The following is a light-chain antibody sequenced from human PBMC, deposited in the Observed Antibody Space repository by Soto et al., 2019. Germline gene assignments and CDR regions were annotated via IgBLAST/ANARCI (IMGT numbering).Light chain of an antibody. CDR3: QHRSNLPLT. CDR2: DAS. V-gene: IGKV3-11*01. J-gene: IGKJ4*01. Sequence: EIVLTQSPATLSLSPGERATLSCRASQSVSSYLAWYQQKPGQAPRLLIYDASNRATGIPARFSGSGSGTDFTLTISSLEPEDFAVYYCQHRSNLPLTFGGGTKVHIK. CDR1: QSVSSY.